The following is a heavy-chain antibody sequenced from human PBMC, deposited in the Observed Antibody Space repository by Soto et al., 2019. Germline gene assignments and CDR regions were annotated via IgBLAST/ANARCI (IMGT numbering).Heavy chain of an antibody. J-gene: IGHJ4*02. V-gene: IGHV3-23*01. D-gene: IGHD3-22*01. CDR1: GFTFSSYA. CDR2: ISGSGGST. CDR3: AGDYDSSGYPDY. Sequence: EVQLLESGGGLVQPGGSLRLSCAASGFTFSSYAMSWVRQAPGKGLEWVSAISGSGGSTYYADSVKGRFTISRDNSKNTLYLQMNSLRAEDTAVYYCAGDYDSSGYPDYWGQGTLVTVSS.